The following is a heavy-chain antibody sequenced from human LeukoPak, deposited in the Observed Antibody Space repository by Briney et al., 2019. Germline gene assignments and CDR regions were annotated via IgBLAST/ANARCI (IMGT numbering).Heavy chain of an antibody. J-gene: IGHJ6*03. Sequence: SETLSLTCTVSGGSISSHYWTWIRQSPVKGLEWIGDISNSGSTSYNPSLKRRVTISIDTSNKQFSLKLSSVTAADTAVYYCGRDALVGYFSYYFMDVWGKGTTVTVSS. V-gene: IGHV4-59*11. D-gene: IGHD2-15*01. CDR2: ISNSGST. CDR3: GRDALVGYFSYYFMDV. CDR1: GGSISSHY.